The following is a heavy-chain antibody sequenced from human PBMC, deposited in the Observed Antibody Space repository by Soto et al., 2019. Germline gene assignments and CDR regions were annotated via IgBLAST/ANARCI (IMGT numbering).Heavy chain of an antibody. CDR2: IIPIFGTA. D-gene: IGHD3-22*01. CDR3: AKALNRRSYYYDSSGYYDY. Sequence: QVQLVQSGAEVKKPGSSVKVSCKASGGTFSSYAISWVRQAPGQGLEWMGGIIPIFGTANYAQKFQGRVTITADESTSTAYMELSSLRSEDTAVYYCAKALNRRSYYYDSSGYYDYWGQGTLVTVSS. CDR1: GGTFSSYA. V-gene: IGHV1-69*01. J-gene: IGHJ4*02.